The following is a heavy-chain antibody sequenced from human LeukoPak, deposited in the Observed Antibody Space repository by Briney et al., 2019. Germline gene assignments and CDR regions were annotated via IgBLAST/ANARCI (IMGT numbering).Heavy chain of an antibody. CDR2: IIPIFGTA. CDR3: ARGRGITGTTKAFDI. D-gene: IGHD1-7*01. CDR1: GGTFSSYA. Sequence: ASVKVSCKASGGTFSSYAISWVRQAPGQGLEWMGGIIPIFGTANYAQKFQGRVTITADKSTSTAYMELSSLRSEDTAVYYCARGRGITGTTKAFDIWGQGTMVTVSS. V-gene: IGHV1-69*06. J-gene: IGHJ3*02.